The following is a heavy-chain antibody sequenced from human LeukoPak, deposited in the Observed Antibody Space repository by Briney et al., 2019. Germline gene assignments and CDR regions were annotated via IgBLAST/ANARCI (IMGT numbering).Heavy chain of an antibody. Sequence: ASVKVSCKASGGTFSSYVISWVRQAPGQGLEWMGWISAYNGNTNYAQKLQGRVTMTTDTSTSTAYMELRSLRSDDTAVYYCARDRGEWLRFVAYFQHWGQGTLVTVSS. J-gene: IGHJ1*01. CDR2: ISAYNGNT. CDR1: GGTFSSYV. D-gene: IGHD5-12*01. CDR3: ARDRGEWLRFVAYFQH. V-gene: IGHV1-18*01.